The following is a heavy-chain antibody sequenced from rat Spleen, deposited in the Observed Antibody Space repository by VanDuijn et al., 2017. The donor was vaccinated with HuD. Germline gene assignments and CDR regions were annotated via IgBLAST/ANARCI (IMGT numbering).Heavy chain of an antibody. CDR2: ITNSGGST. V-gene: IGHV5S13*01. CDR3: VRLYNNHGYWYFDF. Sequence: EVQLVESGGGLVQPGRSLKLSCAASGFTFSNYGMAWVRQAPTKGLEWVASITNSGGSTYYRDSVKGRFTISRDNAKSTLYLQMNSLRSEDTATYYCVRLYNNHGYWYFDFWGPGTMVTVSS. CDR1: GFTFSNYG. J-gene: IGHJ1*01. D-gene: IGHD1-5*01.